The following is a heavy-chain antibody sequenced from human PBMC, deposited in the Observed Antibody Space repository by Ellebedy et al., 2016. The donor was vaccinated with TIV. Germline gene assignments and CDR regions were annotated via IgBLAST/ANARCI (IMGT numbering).Heavy chain of an antibody. CDR2: INPDGGEQ. V-gene: IGHV3-7*03. CDR3: ATGGGSGFGY. Sequence: GGSLRLXCAASGFTFDTYWMSWVRQAPGKGLEWVALINPDGGEQFYVDSVKGRFTISRDNAKSSLFLQMNNLRVEDTAVYYCATGGGSGFGYWGQGTLVTVSS. J-gene: IGHJ4*02. CDR1: GFTFDTYW. D-gene: IGHD3-16*01.